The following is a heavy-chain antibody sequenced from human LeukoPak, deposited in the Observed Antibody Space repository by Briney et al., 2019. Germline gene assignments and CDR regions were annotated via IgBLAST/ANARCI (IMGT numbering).Heavy chain of an antibody. CDR1: GYTFTDYL. CDR3: AREKLWFGEFPFDN. D-gene: IGHD3-10*01. Sequence: GASVKVSCKASGYTFTDYLINWVRQAPGQGREWVGSISTKNGYTKLAQKFQGRVAMTKDTSANTIYMDLKSLTFDDTAVYCAREKLWFGEFPFDNWGQGTLV. V-gene: IGHV1-18*01. J-gene: IGHJ4*02. CDR2: ISTKNGYT.